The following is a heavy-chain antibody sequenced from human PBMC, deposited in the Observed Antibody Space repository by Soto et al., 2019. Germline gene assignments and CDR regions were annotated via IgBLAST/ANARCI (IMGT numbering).Heavy chain of an antibody. V-gene: IGHV3-72*01. CDR3: AREGGVWTAVISGYWYFDL. CDR1: GFIFNDHY. Sequence: GGSLRLSCAASGFIFNDHYMDWVRQAPGKGLEWVGRTRNKANSYTTEYAASVEGRFTISRDDSKNSLYLQMNSLKTEDTAVYYCAREGGVWTAVISGYWYFDLWGRGTLVTVSS. CDR2: TRNKANSYTT. J-gene: IGHJ2*01. D-gene: IGHD4-17*01.